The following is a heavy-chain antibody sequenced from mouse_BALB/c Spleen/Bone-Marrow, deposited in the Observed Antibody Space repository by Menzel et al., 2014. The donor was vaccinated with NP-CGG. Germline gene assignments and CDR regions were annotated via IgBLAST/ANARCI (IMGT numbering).Heavy chain of an antibody. CDR3: ARHAYYDQTEVSFVY. D-gene: IGHD2-4*01. Sequence: VQLKESGGGLVKSGGSLKLSCAASGFTFNSYGMSWVRQTPEKRVEWVATISGGGSYTFYPDSVKGRFTISRDNAKNNLYLQLSSLRSEDTALYYCARHAYYDQTEVSFVYWGQGTLVTVSA. J-gene: IGHJ3*01. V-gene: IGHV5-9-2*01. CDR2: ISGGGSYT. CDR1: GFTFNSYG.